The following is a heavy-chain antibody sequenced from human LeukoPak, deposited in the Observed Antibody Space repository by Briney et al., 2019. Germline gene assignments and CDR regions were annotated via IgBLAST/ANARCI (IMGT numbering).Heavy chain of an antibody. D-gene: IGHD3-3*01. J-gene: IGHJ5*02. V-gene: IGHV1-69*05. CDR2: IIPIFGTA. CDR1: GGTFSSYA. Sequence: ASVTVSCKASGGTFSSYAISWVRQAPGQGLEWMGGIIPIFGTANYAQKFQGRVTITTDESTSTAYMELSSLRSEDTAVYYCAREARYDFWSGPSYGFDPWGQGTLVTVSS. CDR3: AREARYDFWSGPSYGFDP.